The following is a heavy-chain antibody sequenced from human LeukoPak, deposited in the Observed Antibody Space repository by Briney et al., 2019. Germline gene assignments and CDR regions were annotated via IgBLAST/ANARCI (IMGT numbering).Heavy chain of an antibody. CDR3: AHKGGYYYGSGSYLFDY. Sequence: ESGPTLVNPTQTLTLTCTFSGFSLSTSGEGVGWIRQPPGKALEWLGFIYWDGDKRYSPSRKSKLTITKDTSKNQVVLTMTNMDPVGTATYYCAHKGGYYYGSGSYLFDYWGQGTLVTVSS. CDR1: GFSLSTSGEG. CDR2: IYWDGDK. V-gene: IGHV2-5*02. D-gene: IGHD3-10*01. J-gene: IGHJ4*02.